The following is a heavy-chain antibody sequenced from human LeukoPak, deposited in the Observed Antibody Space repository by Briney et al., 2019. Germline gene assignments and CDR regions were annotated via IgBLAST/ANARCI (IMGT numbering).Heavy chain of an antibody. Sequence: ASVKVSCKASGYTFTSYAMNWVRQAPGQGLEWMGWINTNTGNPTYAQGFTGRFVFSLDTSVSTAYLQISSLKAEDTAVYYCARDLAVAGYSSFDYWGQGTLVTVCS. CDR2: INTNTGNP. CDR1: GYTFTSYA. CDR3: ARDLAVAGYSSFDY. D-gene: IGHD6-19*01. J-gene: IGHJ4*02. V-gene: IGHV7-4-1*02.